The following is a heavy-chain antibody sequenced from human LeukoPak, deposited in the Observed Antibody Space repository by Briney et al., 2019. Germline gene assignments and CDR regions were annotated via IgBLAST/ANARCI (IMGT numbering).Heavy chain of an antibody. Sequence: GGSLRLSCAASGFTFDDYAMHWVRQAPGKGLEWVSGISWNSGSIGCADSVKGRFTISRDNAKNSLYLQMNSLRAEDTALYYCAKGDYGDYGAIDWYFDLWGRGTLVTVSS. V-gene: IGHV3-9*01. D-gene: IGHD4-17*01. J-gene: IGHJ2*01. CDR3: AKGDYGDYGAIDWYFDL. CDR2: ISWNSGSI. CDR1: GFTFDDYA.